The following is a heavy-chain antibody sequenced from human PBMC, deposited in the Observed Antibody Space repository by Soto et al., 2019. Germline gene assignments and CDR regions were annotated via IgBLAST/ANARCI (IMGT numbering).Heavy chain of an antibody. D-gene: IGHD3-3*01. V-gene: IGHV1-46*01. J-gene: IGHJ4*02. CDR2: INPSGGST. Sequence: QVQLVQSGAEVKKPGASVKVSCKASGYTFTSYYMHWVRQAPGQGLGWMGIINPSGGSTSYAQKFQGRVTMTRDTSTSTVYMELSSLRSEDTAVYYCARSDDFWSGYYFEVDYWGQGTLVTVSS. CDR1: GYTFTSYY. CDR3: ARSDDFWSGYYFEVDY.